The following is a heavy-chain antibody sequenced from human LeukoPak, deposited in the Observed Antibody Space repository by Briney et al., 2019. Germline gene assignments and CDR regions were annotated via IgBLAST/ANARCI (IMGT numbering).Heavy chain of an antibody. CDR3: ARGGSGYYQTGGFDF. J-gene: IGHJ4*02. CDR1: GYTFTGYY. V-gene: IGHV1-18*04. Sequence: GASVKVSCKASGYTFTGYYMHWVRQAPGQGLEWMGWISPDNGNTKYEQRVQGRLTMTTDTSTNTAYMELRSLRSDDTAVYYCARGGSGYYQTGGFDFWGQGTLVIVSS. D-gene: IGHD3-22*01. CDR2: ISPDNGNT.